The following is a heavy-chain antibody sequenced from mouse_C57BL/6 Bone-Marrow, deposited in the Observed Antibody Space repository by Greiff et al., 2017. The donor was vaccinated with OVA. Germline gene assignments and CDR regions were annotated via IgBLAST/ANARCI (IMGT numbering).Heavy chain of an antibody. CDR2: INYDGSST. D-gene: IGHD2-4*01. CDR1: GFTFSDYY. CDR3: ARERCYYDCAGDIDD. Sequence: EVLLVESEGGLVQPGSSMKLSCTASGFTFSDYYIAWVRQVPEQGLEWVANINYDGSSTYYLESLKSHFIISRDNAKNTLYLQMSSLKSEDTATYDCARERCYYDCAGDIDDWGTGTSVTVSS. V-gene: IGHV5-16*01. J-gene: IGHJ1*03.